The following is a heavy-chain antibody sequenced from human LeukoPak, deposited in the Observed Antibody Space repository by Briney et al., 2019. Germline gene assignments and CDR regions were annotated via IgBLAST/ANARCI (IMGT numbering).Heavy chain of an antibody. J-gene: IGHJ3*02. Sequence: EASVKVSFKASGYTFTSYGISWVRQAPRQGLEWMGWISTYNGNTKYAQKLQGRVTMTTDTSTSTAYMELRSLRSDDTAVYYCAKDPRSGGSCHDAFDIWGQGTMVTVSS. CDR3: AKDPRSGGSCHDAFDI. V-gene: IGHV1-18*01. CDR2: ISTYNGNT. CDR1: GYTFTSYG. D-gene: IGHD2-15*01.